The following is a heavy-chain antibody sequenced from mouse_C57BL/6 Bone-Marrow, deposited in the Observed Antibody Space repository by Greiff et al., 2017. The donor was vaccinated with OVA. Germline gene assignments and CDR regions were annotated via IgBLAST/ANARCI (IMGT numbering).Heavy chain of an antibody. CDR3: ARSGRGYAMDY. J-gene: IGHJ4*01. V-gene: IGHV1-64*01. CDR2: IHPNSGST. D-gene: IGHD4-1*01. Sequence: QVQLQQPGAELVKPGASVTLSCKASGYTFTSYWMHWVKQRPGQGLEWIGMIHPNSGSTNYNEKFKSKATLTVDKSSSTAYMQLSSLTSEDSAVDYCARSGRGYAMDYWGQGTSVTVSS. CDR1: GYTFTSYW.